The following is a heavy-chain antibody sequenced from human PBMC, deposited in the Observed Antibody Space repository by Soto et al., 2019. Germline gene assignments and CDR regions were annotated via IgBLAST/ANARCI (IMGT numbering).Heavy chain of an antibody. D-gene: IGHD4-17*01. V-gene: IGHV3-30*18. Sequence: QVQLVESGGGVVQPGRSLRLSCAASGFTLSSYGMHWVRQAPGKGLEWVAVISFDDNQKYNADSVKAPFTISRDNSSNTLYLQMNSLRAEDTALYYCAKDRRDGEYNSVYDFWGQGTLVTVSS. J-gene: IGHJ4*02. CDR1: GFTLSSYG. CDR3: AKDRRDGEYNSVYDF. CDR2: ISFDDNQK.